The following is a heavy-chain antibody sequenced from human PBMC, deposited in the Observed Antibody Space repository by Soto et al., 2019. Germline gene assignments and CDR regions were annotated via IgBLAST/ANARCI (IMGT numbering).Heavy chain of an antibody. J-gene: IGHJ2*01. V-gene: IGHV3-23*01. Sequence: QLLESGGGLVQPGGSVRLSCAASGLTFGNYAMSWVRQAPGKGLEWVSAISGDSGRTYYADSVKGRFTISRDNSENTLYLQMNTLRAEDTAVYYCAVTPNCGRDCSAASYWYFDIWGRGTLVTVSS. D-gene: IGHD2-21*02. CDR1: GLTFGNYA. CDR2: ISGDSGRT. CDR3: AVTPNCGRDCSAASYWYFDI.